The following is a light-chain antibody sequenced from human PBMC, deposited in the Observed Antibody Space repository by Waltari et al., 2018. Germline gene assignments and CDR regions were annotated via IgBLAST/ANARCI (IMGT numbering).Light chain of an antibody. CDR3: SSYTSSSTPWV. Sequence: QSALTQPASVSGSPGQSITISCTGTSSDVGGYNYVSWYQQHPGKAPKLMFYEVSNRPSVVSNRFSGSKSGNTASLTISGLQAEDEADYYCSSYTSSSTPWVFGGGTKLTVL. CDR1: SSDVGGYNY. V-gene: IGLV2-14*01. J-gene: IGLJ3*02. CDR2: EVS.